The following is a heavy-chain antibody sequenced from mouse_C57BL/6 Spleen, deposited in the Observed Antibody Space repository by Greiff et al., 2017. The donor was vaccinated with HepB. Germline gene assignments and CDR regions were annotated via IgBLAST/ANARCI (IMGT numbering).Heavy chain of an antibody. D-gene: IGHD1-1*01. Sequence: DVKLQESGPGLVKPSQSLSLTCSVTGYSITSGYYWNWIRQFPGNKLEWMGYISYDGSNNYNPSLKNRISITRDTSKNQFFLKLNSVTTEDTATYYCARGDKVARGAMDYWGQGTSVTVSS. CDR2: ISYDGSN. J-gene: IGHJ4*01. CDR1: GYSITSGYY. V-gene: IGHV3-6*01. CDR3: ARGDKVARGAMDY.